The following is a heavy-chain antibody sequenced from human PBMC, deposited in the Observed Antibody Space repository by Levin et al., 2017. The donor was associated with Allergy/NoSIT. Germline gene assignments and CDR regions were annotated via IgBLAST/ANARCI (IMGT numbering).Heavy chain of an antibody. CDR3: AKARSWYPQFDY. V-gene: IGHV3-23*01. Sequence: GGSLRLSCAASGFTFSSYAMNWVRQAPGKGLEWVSGISSGGYTIDYADSVKGRFTISRDNSKNTLYLQMNSLRAGDTAVYYCAKARSWYPQFDYWGQGALVTVSS. CDR2: ISSGGYTI. D-gene: IGHD6-13*01. J-gene: IGHJ4*02. CDR1: GFTFSSYA.